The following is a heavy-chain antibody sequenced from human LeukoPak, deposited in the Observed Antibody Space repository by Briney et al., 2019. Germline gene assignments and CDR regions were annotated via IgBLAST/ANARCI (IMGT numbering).Heavy chain of an antibody. D-gene: IGHD2-8*01. Sequence: ASVKVSCKASGGTFSSYAISWVRQAPGQGLEWMGRIIPILGIANYAQKFQGRVTITADKSTSTAYMELSSLRSEDTAVYYCARSLDVYAGATFDYWGQGTLVTVSS. CDR1: GGTFSSYA. V-gene: IGHV1-69*04. CDR3: ARSLDVYAGATFDY. CDR2: IIPILGIA. J-gene: IGHJ4*02.